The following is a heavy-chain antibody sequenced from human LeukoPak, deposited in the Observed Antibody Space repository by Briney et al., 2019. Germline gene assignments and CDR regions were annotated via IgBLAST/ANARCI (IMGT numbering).Heavy chain of an antibody. J-gene: IGHJ6*02. CDR1: GGSISSGGYY. D-gene: IGHD6-13*01. Sequence: SQTLSLTCTVSGGSISSGGYYWSWIRQPPGKGLEWIGYIYHSGSTYYNPSLKSRVTISVDRSKNQFSLKLSSVTAADTAVYYCAGIAAAGIYYYYGMDVWGQGTTVTVSS. CDR2: IYHSGST. CDR3: AGIAAAGIYYYYGMDV. V-gene: IGHV4-30-2*01.